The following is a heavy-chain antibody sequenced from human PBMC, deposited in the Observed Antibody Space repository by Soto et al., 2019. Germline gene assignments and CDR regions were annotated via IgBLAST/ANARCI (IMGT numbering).Heavy chain of an antibody. CDR2: ISYDGSNK. D-gene: IGHD3-9*01. V-gene: IGHV3-30*18. CDR1: GFTFSSYG. J-gene: IGHJ4*02. Sequence: QVQLVESGGGVVQPGRSLRLSCAASGFTFSSYGMHWVRQAPGKGLEWVAVISYDGSNKYYADSVKGRFTISRDNSKNTLYLQMNSLRAEDTAVYYCAKAALRYFDWLLLDYWCQGTLVTVSS. CDR3: AKAALRYFDWLLLDY.